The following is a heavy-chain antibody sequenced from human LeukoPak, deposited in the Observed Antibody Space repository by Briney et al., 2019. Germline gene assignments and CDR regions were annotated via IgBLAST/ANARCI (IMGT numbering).Heavy chain of an antibody. CDR1: GFSFSSFG. J-gene: IGHJ4*02. Sequence: PGGSLRLSCAASGFSFSSFGMNWVRQAPGKGLEWVANIKEDGSETYSVDTVKGRVTISRDKANNSRNLQMNSLRAEDTAVLYCARDGLDYWGQGTPVTVSS. V-gene: IGHV3-7*03. CDR3: ARDGLDY. CDR2: IKEDGSET.